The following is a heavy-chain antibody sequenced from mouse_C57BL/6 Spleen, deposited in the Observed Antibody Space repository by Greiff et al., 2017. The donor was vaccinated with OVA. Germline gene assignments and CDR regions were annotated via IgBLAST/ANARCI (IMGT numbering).Heavy chain of an antibody. V-gene: IGHV1-64*01. J-gene: IGHJ1*03. D-gene: IGHD1-1*01. Sequence: QVQLKQPGAELVKPGASVKLSCKASGYTFTSYWMHWVKQRPGQGLEWIGMIHPNSGSTNYNEKFKSKATLTVDKSSSTAYMQLSSLTSEDSAVYYCAGITTVVATGKYFDVWGTGTTVTVSS. CDR3: AGITTVVATGKYFDV. CDR2: IHPNSGST. CDR1: GYTFTSYW.